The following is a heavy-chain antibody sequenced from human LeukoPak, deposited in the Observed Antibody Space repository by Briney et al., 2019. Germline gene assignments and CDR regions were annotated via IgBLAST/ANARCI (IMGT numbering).Heavy chain of an antibody. CDR3: AKAARLGPSHFDY. Sequence: TGGSLRLSCATSGFTFTAYGLHWVRQAPGMGLEWVAVVWVDGNNKFYADSVKGRFTISRDNSRSTLYLHMNSLRDDDTAVYYCAKAARLGPSHFDYWGQGTLVTVSS. CDR1: GFTFTAYG. J-gene: IGHJ4*02. V-gene: IGHV3-33*03. D-gene: IGHD6-25*01. CDR2: VWVDGNNK.